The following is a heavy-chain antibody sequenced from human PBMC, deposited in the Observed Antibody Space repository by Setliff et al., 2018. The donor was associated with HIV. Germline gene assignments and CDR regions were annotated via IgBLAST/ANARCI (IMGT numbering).Heavy chain of an antibody. Sequence: SETLSLTCTVSGVSISSHYWSWIRQPPGQGPEWIGIVYYTGSTYYSLSLNSRVTISVDTSKNQFSLKLSSVTAADTAVYYCARGGYIAARFYYFHYWGQGLLVTVSS. J-gene: IGHJ4*02. V-gene: IGHV4-59*11. CDR2: VYYTGST. CDR1: GVSISSHY. D-gene: IGHD6-6*01. CDR3: ARGGYIAARFYYFHY.